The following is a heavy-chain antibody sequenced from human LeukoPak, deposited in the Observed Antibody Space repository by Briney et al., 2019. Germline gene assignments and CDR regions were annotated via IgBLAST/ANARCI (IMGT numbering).Heavy chain of an antibody. CDR3: ARGVWDSSSWYYRFVAYYFDY. CDR2: IYYSGST. Sequence: SETLSLTCTVSGGSISSSSYYWGWIRQPPGKGLEGIGSIYYSGSTYYNPSLKSRVTISVDTSKNQFSLKLSSVTAADTAVYYCARGVWDSSSWYYRFVAYYFDYWGQGTLVTVSS. V-gene: IGHV4-39*07. J-gene: IGHJ4*02. D-gene: IGHD6-13*01. CDR1: GGSISSSSYY.